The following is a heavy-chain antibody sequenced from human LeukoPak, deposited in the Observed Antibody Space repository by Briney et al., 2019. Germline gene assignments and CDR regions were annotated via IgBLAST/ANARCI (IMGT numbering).Heavy chain of an antibody. CDR3: AKRIATAGKHYFDN. V-gene: IGHV3-48*01. D-gene: IGHD6-13*01. CDR2: ISSSSSTM. CDR1: GFTFSSYS. J-gene: IGHJ4*02. Sequence: PGGSLRLSCAASGFTFSSYSMNWVRQAPGKGLEWVSYISSSSSTMHYADSVKGRFTISRDNAKNSLYLQMNSLRAEDTAMYYCAKRIATAGKHYFDNWGQGTLVTVSS.